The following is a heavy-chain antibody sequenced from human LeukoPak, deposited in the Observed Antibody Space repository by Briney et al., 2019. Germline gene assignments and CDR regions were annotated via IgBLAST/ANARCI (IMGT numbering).Heavy chain of an antibody. CDR3: ARKGVGVVPAAVGSYYYYYMDV. Sequence: GESLKVSCQGSGYSFTTHWIGWVRQMPGKGLEWMGIIYPGDSDTRHSPSFQGQVTISADKSISTAYLQWSSLKATDTAMYYCARKGVGVVPAAVGSYYYYYMDVWGKGTTVTVSS. J-gene: IGHJ6*03. CDR2: IYPGDSDT. V-gene: IGHV5-51*01. D-gene: IGHD2-2*01. CDR1: GYSFTTHW.